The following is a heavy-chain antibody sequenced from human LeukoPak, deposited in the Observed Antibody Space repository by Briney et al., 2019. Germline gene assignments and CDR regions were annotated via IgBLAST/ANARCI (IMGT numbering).Heavy chain of an antibody. CDR1: GGSISSYY. V-gene: IGHV4-59*13. Sequence: PSETLSLTCTVSGGSISSYYWSWIRQAPGKGLEWIGYIYYSGSTNYNPSLKSRVTISVDTSKNQFSLKLSSVTAADTAVYYCARDKGYYDSSGYDVRGWFDPWGQGTLVTVSS. J-gene: IGHJ5*02. D-gene: IGHD3-22*01. CDR3: ARDKGYYDSSGYDVRGWFDP. CDR2: IYYSGST.